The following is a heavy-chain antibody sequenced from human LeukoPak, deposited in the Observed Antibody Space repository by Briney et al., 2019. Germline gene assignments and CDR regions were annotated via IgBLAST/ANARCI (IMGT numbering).Heavy chain of an antibody. CDR3: ARAPIVAGPTDY. J-gene: IGHJ4*02. CDR2: IYYSGST. V-gene: IGHV4-30-4*08. Sequence: LRLSCAASGLTVSSNYMSWIRQPPGKGLEWIGYIYYSGSTYYNPSLKSRVTISVDTSKNQFSLKLSSVTAADTAVYYCARAPIVAGPTDYWGQGTLVTVSS. CDR1: GLTVSSNY. D-gene: IGHD3-22*01.